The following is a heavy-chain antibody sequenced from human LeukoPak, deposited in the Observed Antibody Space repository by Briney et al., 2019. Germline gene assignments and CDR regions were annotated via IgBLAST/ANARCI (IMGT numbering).Heavy chain of an antibody. Sequence: SETLSLTCTVSGGSLSGYYYTWIRQPPGKDLEWIGYVYYSGNTNYNPSLKSRVTISLDTSMKQFFLNLRSVTAAGAAVYFCVYGPNHFYFDHWGQGTLVTVYS. CDR3: VYGPNHFYFDH. CDR2: VYYSGNT. CDR1: GGSLSGYY. J-gene: IGHJ4*02. D-gene: IGHD1-14*01. V-gene: IGHV4-59*01.